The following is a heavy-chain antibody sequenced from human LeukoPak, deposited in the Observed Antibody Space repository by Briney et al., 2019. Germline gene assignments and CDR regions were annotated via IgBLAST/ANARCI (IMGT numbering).Heavy chain of an antibody. D-gene: IGHD3-10*01. CDR3: ARDYYGGHNLYNFDF. J-gene: IGHJ4*02. CDR2: INPSGGRT. CDR1: GYTFTSHG. Sequence: ASVKVSCKASGYTFTSHGISWVRQAPGQGLEWMGMINPSGGRTTYAKKFQGRVTMTRDTSTNTVYTELSSLRSDDTAVYYCARDYYGGHNLYNFDFWGQGTRVIVSS. V-gene: IGHV1-46*01.